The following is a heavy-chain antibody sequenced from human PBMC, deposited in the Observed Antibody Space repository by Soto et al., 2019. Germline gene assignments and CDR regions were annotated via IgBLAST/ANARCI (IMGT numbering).Heavy chain of an antibody. J-gene: IGHJ6*02. CDR1: GGSISSGGYY. Sequence: QVQLQESGPGLVKPSQTLSLTCTVSGGSISSGGYYWSWIRQHPGKGLEWIGYIYYSGSTYYNPSLTGRXTXSXXTSKNQFSLKLSSVTAADTAVYYCARVFGFGGMDVWGQGTTVTVSS. V-gene: IGHV4-31*03. D-gene: IGHD3-10*01. CDR2: IYYSGST. CDR3: ARVFGFGGMDV.